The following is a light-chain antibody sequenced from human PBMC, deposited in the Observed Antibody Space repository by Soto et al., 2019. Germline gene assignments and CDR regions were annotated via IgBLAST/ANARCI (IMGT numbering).Light chain of an antibody. V-gene: IGKV1-5*01. J-gene: IGKJ1*01. Sequence: DIQITHSPSTVSASVGDRFTITCRASHSISSWLAWYQQKPGKAPNLLIYAASTLESGVPSRFSGSGSGTEFTLTISSLQPDDFATYYCQQYNSYWTFGQGTKVDIK. CDR3: QQYNSYWT. CDR2: AAS. CDR1: HSISSW.